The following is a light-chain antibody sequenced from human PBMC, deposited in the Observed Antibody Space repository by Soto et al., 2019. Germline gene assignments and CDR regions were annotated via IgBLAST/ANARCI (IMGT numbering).Light chain of an antibody. Sequence: QSALTQSASVSESPGQSITISCTGTSSDVGAYDHVSWYQQYPGKVPKLMIYEVSNRPSGVSNRFSGSKSGNTASLNILGLQAEDEADYYCSSYTSRSTVVFGGGTKVTVL. CDR1: SSDVGAYDH. J-gene: IGLJ2*01. V-gene: IGLV2-14*01. CDR3: SSYTSRSTVV. CDR2: EVS.